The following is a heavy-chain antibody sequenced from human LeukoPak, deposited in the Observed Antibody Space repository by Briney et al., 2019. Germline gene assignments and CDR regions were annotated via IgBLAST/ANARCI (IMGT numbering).Heavy chain of an antibody. Sequence: GGSLRLSCAASGFSFSSYAMHWVRQAPGKGLEWVAVISYDGSNKYYADSVKGRFTISRDSSKNSLYLQMNSLRADDTAVFYCARAPGGYDTSGYYDCWGQGTLVTVSS. D-gene: IGHD3-22*01. V-gene: IGHV3-30*04. CDR2: ISYDGSNK. CDR3: ARAPGGYDTSGYYDC. J-gene: IGHJ4*02. CDR1: GFSFSSYA.